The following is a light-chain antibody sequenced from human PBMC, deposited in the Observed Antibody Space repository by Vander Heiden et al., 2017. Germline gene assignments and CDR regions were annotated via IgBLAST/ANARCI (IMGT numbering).Light chain of an antibody. CDR2: DAS. J-gene: IGKJ4*01. CDR3: QQRSNWPLT. Sequence: EIVLTQSPATLSLSPGERATLSCRASQCVSRFLAWYQQKPGQAPRLLIYDASNRATGIPVRFRGSGSGTDFILTISSLEPEDFAVYYCQQRSNWPLTFGGGTKVEIK. V-gene: IGKV3-11*01. CDR1: QCVSRF.